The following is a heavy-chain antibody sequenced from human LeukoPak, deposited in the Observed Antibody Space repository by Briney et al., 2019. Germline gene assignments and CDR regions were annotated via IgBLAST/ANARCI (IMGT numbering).Heavy chain of an antibody. CDR1: GYTFTNYD. Sequence: GASVKVSCEASGYTFTNYDISWVRQAPGQGLEWMVWIITNIDSRKYAQKFQSRVTMTTDTNTATAYMELRGLRSDDTAAYYCARVPSAVVTGTPLDSWGQGTLVAVSS. J-gene: IGHJ4*02. D-gene: IGHD2-21*02. CDR3: ARVPSAVVTGTPLDS. V-gene: IGHV1-18*04. CDR2: IITNIDSR.